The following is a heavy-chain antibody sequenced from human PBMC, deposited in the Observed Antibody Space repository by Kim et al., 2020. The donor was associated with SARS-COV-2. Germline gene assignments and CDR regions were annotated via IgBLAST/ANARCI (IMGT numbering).Heavy chain of an antibody. V-gene: IGHV3-48*03. CDR3: ARGNSGYSYGYGGGDYYYYGMDV. Sequence: GGSLRLSCAASGFTFSSYEMNWVRQAPGKGLEWVSYISSSGSTIYYADSVKGRFTISRDNAKNSLYLQMNSLRAEDTAVYYCARGNSGYSYGYGGGDYYYYGMDVWGQGTTVTVSS. CDR1: GFTFSSYE. D-gene: IGHD5-18*01. J-gene: IGHJ6*02. CDR2: ISSSGSTI.